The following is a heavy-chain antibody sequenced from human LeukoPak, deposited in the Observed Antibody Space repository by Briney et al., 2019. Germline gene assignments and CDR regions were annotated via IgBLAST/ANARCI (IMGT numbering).Heavy chain of an antibody. D-gene: IGHD2-21*02. Sequence: WSLLLCCAASGFTFSSYAMHWGRPAPGKGLEYVSAISSNGGSTYYANSVKGRFTISRDNSKNTLYLQMGSLRAEDMAVYYCARGPLVTGQLYGMDVWGQGTTVTVSS. J-gene: IGHJ6*02. CDR2: ISSNGGST. V-gene: IGHV3-64*01. CDR3: ARGPLVTGQLYGMDV. CDR1: GFTFSSYA.